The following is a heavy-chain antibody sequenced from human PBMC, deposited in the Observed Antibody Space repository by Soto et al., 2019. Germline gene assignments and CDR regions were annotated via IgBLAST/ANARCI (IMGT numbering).Heavy chain of an antibody. V-gene: IGHV1-46*01. CDR1: GYTFTSYY. Sequence: AASLKVSCKASGYTFTSYYMHWVRQAPGQGLEWMGIINPSGGSTSYAQKFQGRVTMTRDTSTSTVYMELSSLRSEDTAVYYCARDITVPSRVSRFDYWGQGTLVTVSS. J-gene: IGHJ4*02. CDR2: INPSGGST. CDR3: ARDITVPSRVSRFDY. D-gene: IGHD4-17*01.